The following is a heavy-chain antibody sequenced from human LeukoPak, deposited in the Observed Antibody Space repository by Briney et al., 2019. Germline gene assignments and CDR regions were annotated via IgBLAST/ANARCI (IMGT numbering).Heavy chain of an antibody. CDR2: IYYRGST. V-gene: IGHV4-59*01. D-gene: IGHD5-12*01. CDR3: ARESGGSDFDY. Sequence: PSETLSLTCTVSGGSINNYYWSWIRQPPGKGLEWIGYIYYRGSTNYNPSLKSRVTFSVDTSKNQFSLKLNSVTAADTAVYYCARESGGSDFDYWGQGSLVTVSS. CDR1: GGSINNYY. J-gene: IGHJ4*02.